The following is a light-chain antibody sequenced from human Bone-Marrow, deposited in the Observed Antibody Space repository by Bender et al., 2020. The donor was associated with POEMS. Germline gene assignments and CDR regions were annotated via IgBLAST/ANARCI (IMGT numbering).Light chain of an antibody. CDR2: QDD. CDR1: KLGEKY. V-gene: IGLV3-1*01. J-gene: IGLJ3*02. Sequence: SYEMTQPPSVSVSPGQTASITCFGDKLGEKYISWYQQKAGQSPVLVLYQDDKRPSGIPERFSGSKSGTSASLAITGLQAEDEGDYYCQSYDNSLGGWVFGGGTKLTVL. CDR3: QSYDNSLGGWV.